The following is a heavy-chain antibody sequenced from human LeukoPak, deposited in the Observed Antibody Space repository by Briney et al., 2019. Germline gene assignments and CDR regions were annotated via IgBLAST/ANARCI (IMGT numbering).Heavy chain of an antibody. V-gene: IGHV4-39*02. J-gene: IGHJ4*02. CDR3: ARGENVVAATRR. D-gene: IGHD2-15*01. CDR2: IYYSGST. CDR1: GGSISSSSYY. Sequence: SETLSLTCTVSGGSISSSSYYWGWIRQPPGKGLEWIGSIYYSGSTYYNPSLKSRVTISVDRSENHFSLRLSSVTAADTAVYYCARGENVVAATRRWGQGTLVTVSS.